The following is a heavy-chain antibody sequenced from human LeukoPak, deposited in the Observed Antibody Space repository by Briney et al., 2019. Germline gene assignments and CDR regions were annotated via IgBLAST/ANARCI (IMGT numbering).Heavy chain of an antibody. V-gene: IGHV4-39*07. CDR1: GGSISSSSYY. CDR2: IYYSGST. CDR3: ARILWFGEYSIDY. J-gene: IGHJ4*02. D-gene: IGHD3-10*01. Sequence: SSETLSLTCTVSGGSISSSSYYWGWIRQPPGKGLEWIGSIYYSGSTYYNPSLKSRVTISVDTSKNQFFLKLSSVTAADTAVYYCARILWFGEYSIDYWGQGTLVTVSS.